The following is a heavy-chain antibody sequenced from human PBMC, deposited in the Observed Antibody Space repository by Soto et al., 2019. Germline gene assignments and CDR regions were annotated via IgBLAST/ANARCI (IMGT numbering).Heavy chain of an antibody. CDR2: IYYSGST. V-gene: IGHV4-30-4*01. J-gene: IGHJ6*02. CDR1: GGSISSGDYY. D-gene: IGHD6-13*01. Sequence: SETLSLTCTVSGGSISSGDYYWSWIRQPPGKGLEWIGYIYYSGSTYYNPSLKSRVTISVDTSKNQFSLKLSSVTAADTAVYYCAREGGSRDYYYGMDVWGQGTTVTVSS. CDR3: AREGGSRDYYYGMDV.